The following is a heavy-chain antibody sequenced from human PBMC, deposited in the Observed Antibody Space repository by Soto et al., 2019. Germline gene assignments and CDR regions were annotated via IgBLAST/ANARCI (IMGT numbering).Heavy chain of an antibody. V-gene: IGHV4-31*03. J-gene: IGHJ5*02. CDR2: IYYSCST. D-gene: IGHD3-22*01. Sequence: PSETLSLTCTVSGVSISSSSYYWSWILQHPGKGLEWIWYIYYSCSTYYNPSLKSRVTISVDTSKNQFSLKLSSVTAADTAVYYCARSYYDSSGYLNWFDPWGQGTLVTVSS. CDR1: GVSISSSSYY. CDR3: ARSYYDSSGYLNWFDP.